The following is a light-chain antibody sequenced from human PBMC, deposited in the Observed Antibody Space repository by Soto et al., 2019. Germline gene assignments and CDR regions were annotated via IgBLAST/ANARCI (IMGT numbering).Light chain of an antibody. CDR1: SSDVGGYSS. CDR3: ISYAGSNNYV. CDR2: EVS. Sequence: QSVLTQPPSASGSPGQSVTISCTGTSSDVGGYSSVAWFQHHPGKAPKLMIYEVSKRPSGVPDRFSGSKSGNTASLTVSGLQAEDEADYYCISYAGSNNYVFGTWTKLTVL. V-gene: IGLV2-8*01. J-gene: IGLJ1*01.